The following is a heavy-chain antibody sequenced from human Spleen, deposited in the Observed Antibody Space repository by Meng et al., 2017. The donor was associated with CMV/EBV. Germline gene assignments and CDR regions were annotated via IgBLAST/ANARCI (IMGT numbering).Heavy chain of an antibody. CDR3: AVGYCSSTSCISYNWFDP. V-gene: IGHV1-69*05. Sequence: NFSSYAISWVRQAPGQGLEWMGGIIPIFGTANYAQKFQGRVTITTDESTSTAYMELSSLRSEDTAVYYCAVGYCSSTSCISYNWFDPWGQGTLVTVSS. CDR1: NFSSYA. D-gene: IGHD2-2*01. CDR2: IIPIFGTA. J-gene: IGHJ5*02.